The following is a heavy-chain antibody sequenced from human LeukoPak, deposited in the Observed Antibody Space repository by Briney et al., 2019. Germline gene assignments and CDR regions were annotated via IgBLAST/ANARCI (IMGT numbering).Heavy chain of an antibody. CDR2: ISSSGSTI. V-gene: IGHV3-48*03. CDR1: GFTFSSYE. CDR3: ARDTRYSTADYYYYMDV. D-gene: IGHD2-15*01. J-gene: IGHJ6*03. Sequence: QTGGSLRLSCAASGFTFSSYEMNWVRQAPGKGLEWVSYISSSGSTIYYADSVKGRFTISRDNAKNSLYLQMNSLRAEDTAVYYCARDTRYSTADYYYYMDVWGKGTPVTISS.